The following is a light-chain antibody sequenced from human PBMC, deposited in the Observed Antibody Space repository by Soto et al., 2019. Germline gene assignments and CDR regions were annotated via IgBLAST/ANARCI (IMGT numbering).Light chain of an antibody. V-gene: IGLV3-1*01. CDR2: EDS. J-gene: IGLJ2*01. CDR1: KLRNNY. CDR3: QAWDSSTYVV. Sequence: SYELTQPPSVSVSPGQTATITCSGDKLRNNYASWYQQNPGQSPVLLIYEDSKRPSGIPERFSGSNSENTATLTISGPQPVDEADYYCQAWDSSTYVVFGGGTKLTVL.